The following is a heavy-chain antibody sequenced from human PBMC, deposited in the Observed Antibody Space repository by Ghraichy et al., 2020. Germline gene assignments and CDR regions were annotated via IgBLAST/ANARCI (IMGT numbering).Heavy chain of an antibody. Sequence: GESLNISCAASGFTFSSYSMNWVRQAPGKGLEWVSSISSSSSYIYYADSVKGRFTISRDNAKNSLYLQMNSLRAEDTAVYYCARDQGYCSSTSCYYYFDYWGQGTLVTVSS. J-gene: IGHJ4*02. CDR2: ISSSSSYI. D-gene: IGHD2-2*01. V-gene: IGHV3-21*01. CDR3: ARDQGYCSSTSCYYYFDY. CDR1: GFTFSSYS.